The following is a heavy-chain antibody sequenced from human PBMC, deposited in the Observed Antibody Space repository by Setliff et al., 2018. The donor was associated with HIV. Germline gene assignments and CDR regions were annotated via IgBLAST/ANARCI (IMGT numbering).Heavy chain of an antibody. CDR3: ARTQYSSSFKGWFDP. V-gene: IGHV2-26*01. D-gene: IGHD6-13*01. CDR1: GFSLSNARMG. Sequence: ETLSLTCTVSGFSLSNARMGVSWIRQPPGKALEWLAHIFSNDEKSYSTSLKSRLTISKDTSKSQVVLTMTNMDPVDTATYYCARTQYSSSFKGWFDPWGQGTLVTVSS. J-gene: IGHJ5*02. CDR2: IFSNDEK.